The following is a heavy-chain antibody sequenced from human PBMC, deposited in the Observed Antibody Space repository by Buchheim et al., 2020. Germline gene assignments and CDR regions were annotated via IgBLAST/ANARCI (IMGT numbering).Heavy chain of an antibody. J-gene: IGHJ4*02. CDR2: MNPNSGNT. V-gene: IGHV1-8*01. Sequence: QVQLVQSGAEVKKPGASVKVSCKASGYTFTSYDINWVRQATGQGLEWMGWMNPNSGNTGYAQKFQGRVTMTRHTSISTAYMELSSLRSEDTAVYYCARDREGYDILTGYYVSLFFDYWGQGTL. D-gene: IGHD3-9*01. CDR3: ARDREGYDILTGYYVSLFFDY. CDR1: GYTFTSYD.